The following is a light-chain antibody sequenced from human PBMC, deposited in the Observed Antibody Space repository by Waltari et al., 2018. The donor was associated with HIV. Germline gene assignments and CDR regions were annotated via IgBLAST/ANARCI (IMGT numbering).Light chain of an antibody. CDR1: SSDVGLYNF. Sequence: QSALSQPPSASGSPGQSVTVSCTGTSSDVGLYNFVSWYQHHPGEAPQVIIYEVHKRPPGVPDRFSGSKSGNTSSLTVSGLQPEDEADYYCSSYAGRHVYVFGTGTTVTVL. CDR3: SSYAGRHVYV. J-gene: IGLJ1*01. CDR2: EVH. V-gene: IGLV2-8*01.